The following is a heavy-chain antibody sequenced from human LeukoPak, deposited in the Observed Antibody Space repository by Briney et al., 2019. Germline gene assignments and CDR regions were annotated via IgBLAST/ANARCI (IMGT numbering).Heavy chain of an antibody. CDR1: GGSISSSSYY. J-gene: IGHJ4*02. V-gene: IGHV4-39*01. D-gene: IGHD2-2*01. CDR2: IYYSGST. Sequence: SEALSLTCTVSGGSISSSSYYWGWIRQPPGKGLEWIGSIYYSGSTYYNPSLKSRVTISVDTSKNQFSLKLSSVTAADTTVYYCRIVVVPAAMLNPLDYWGQGTLVTVSS. CDR3: RIVVVPAAMLNPLDY.